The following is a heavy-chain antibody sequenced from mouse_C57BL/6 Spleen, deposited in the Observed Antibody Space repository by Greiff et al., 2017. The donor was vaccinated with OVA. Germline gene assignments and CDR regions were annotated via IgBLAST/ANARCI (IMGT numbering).Heavy chain of an antibody. CDR2: IDPETGGT. V-gene: IGHV1-15*01. Sequence: VQLQQSGAELVRPGASVTLSCKASGYTFTDYEMHWVKQTPVHGLEWIGAIDPETGGTAYNQKFKGKAILTADTSSSTAYMELRSLTSEDSAVYYCTRDSNSHFDVWGTGTTVTVSS. D-gene: IGHD2-5*01. CDR3: TRDSNSHFDV. J-gene: IGHJ1*03. CDR1: GYTFTDYE.